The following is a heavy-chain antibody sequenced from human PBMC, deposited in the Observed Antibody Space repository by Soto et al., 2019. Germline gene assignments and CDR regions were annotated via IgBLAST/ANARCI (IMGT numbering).Heavy chain of an antibody. CDR1: GGTFSSYA. CDR2: IIPIFGTA. J-gene: IGHJ4*02. CDR3: AVVPAAPPAVFDY. D-gene: IGHD2-2*01. V-gene: IGHV1-69*06. Sequence: SVKVSCKASGGTFSSYAISWVRQAPGQGLEWMGGIIPIFGTANYAQKFQGRVTITADKSTSTAYMELSSLRSEDTAVYYCAVVPAAPPAVFDYRGQGTLVTVSS.